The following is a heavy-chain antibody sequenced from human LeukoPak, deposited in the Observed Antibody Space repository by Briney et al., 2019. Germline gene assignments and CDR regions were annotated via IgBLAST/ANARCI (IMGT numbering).Heavy chain of an antibody. J-gene: IGHJ5*02. CDR2: ISSNGGST. CDR1: GFSFSSYA. CDR3: ARARDGYHYFWFDP. D-gene: IGHD5-24*01. V-gene: IGHV3-64*01. Sequence: GGSLRLSCAASGFSFSSYAMHWVRQAPGKGLEYVSAISSNGGSTYYANSVKGRFTISRDNSKNTLYLQMGSLRAEDMAVYYCARARDGYHYFWFDPWGQGTLVTVSS.